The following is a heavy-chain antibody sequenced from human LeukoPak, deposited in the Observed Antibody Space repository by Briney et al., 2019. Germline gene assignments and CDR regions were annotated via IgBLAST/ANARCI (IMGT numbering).Heavy chain of an antibody. D-gene: IGHD2-15*01. CDR2: INDDGSDT. J-gene: IGHJ5*02. CDR3: VRGGPSTWS. V-gene: IGHV3-74*01. Sequence: GGSLRLSCAASGFAFKLYWMHWVRQVPGKRPVWVSRINDDGSDTIYADSVRGRFTISRDDAKNTVYLQMNNLRAEDTAVYYCVRGGPSTWSWGQGTLVTVSS. CDR1: GFAFKLYW.